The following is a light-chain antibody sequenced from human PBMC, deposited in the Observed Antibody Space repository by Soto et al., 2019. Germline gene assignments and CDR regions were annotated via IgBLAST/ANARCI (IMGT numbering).Light chain of an antibody. Sequence: QSALTQPRSVSGSRGQSVTISCTGTTSDVGAYNSVSWYQHQPGKVPNLLIYDVTKRPSGVPDRFSGSKSGNTASLTISGLQADDEADYFCCSYAGSNTVYVFGTGTKVTVL. CDR1: TSDVGAYNS. J-gene: IGLJ1*01. CDR2: DVT. V-gene: IGLV2-11*01. CDR3: CSYAGSNTVYV.